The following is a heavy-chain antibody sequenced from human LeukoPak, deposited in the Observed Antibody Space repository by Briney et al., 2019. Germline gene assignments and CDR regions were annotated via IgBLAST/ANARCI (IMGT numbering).Heavy chain of an antibody. Sequence: GGSLRLSCAASGFTFSSYAMSWVRQAPGKGLEWDSAISGSGGSTYYADSVKGRFTISRDNSKNTVFLQMNNLRHEDTALYYCATRDFDFWGQGTLVTVSS. CDR3: ATRDFDF. CDR1: GFTFSSYA. V-gene: IGHV3-23*01. CDR2: ISGSGGST. J-gene: IGHJ4*02.